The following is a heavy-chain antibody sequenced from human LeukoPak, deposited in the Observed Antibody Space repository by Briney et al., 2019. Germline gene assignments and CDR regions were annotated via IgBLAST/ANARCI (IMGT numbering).Heavy chain of an antibody. D-gene: IGHD6-19*01. Sequence: GGSLRLSCAASGFTFSSYTMCWVRQAPGKGLEWVAVISYDGSNKYYADSVKGRFTISRDNSKNTLYLQMNSLRAEDTAVYYCAKGQWMENWGQGTLVTVSS. CDR3: AKGQWMEN. CDR2: ISYDGSNK. CDR1: GFTFSSYT. J-gene: IGHJ4*02. V-gene: IGHV3-30*18.